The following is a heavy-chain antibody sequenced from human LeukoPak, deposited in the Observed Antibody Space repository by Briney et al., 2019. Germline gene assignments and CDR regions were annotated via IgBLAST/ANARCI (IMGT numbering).Heavy chain of an antibody. V-gene: IGHV4-39*07. J-gene: IGHJ4*02. Sequence: SETLSLTCSVSGGSISSTNYYWGWIRQPPGKGLEWIGEINHSGSTNYNPSLKSRVTISVDTSKNQFSLKLSSVTAADTAVYYCASTLGYWGQGTLVTVSS. CDR2: INHSGST. CDR1: GGSISSTNYY. CDR3: ASTLGY. D-gene: IGHD2-15*01.